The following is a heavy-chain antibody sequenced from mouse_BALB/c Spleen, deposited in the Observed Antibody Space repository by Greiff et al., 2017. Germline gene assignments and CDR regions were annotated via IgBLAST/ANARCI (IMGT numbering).Heavy chain of an antibody. Sequence: QVQLKESGPELVKPGASVKMSCKASGYTFTDYVISWVKQRTGQGLEWIGEIYPGSGSTYYNEKFKGKATLTADKSSNTAYMQLSSLTSEDSAVYFCARRYFDYWGQGTTLTVSS. CDR2: IYPGSGST. CDR1: GYTFTDYV. CDR3: ARRYFDY. J-gene: IGHJ2*01. V-gene: IGHV1-77*01.